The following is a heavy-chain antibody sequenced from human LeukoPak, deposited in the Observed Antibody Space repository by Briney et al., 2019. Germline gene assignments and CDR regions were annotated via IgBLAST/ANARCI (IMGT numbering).Heavy chain of an antibody. CDR2: IKQDGSEK. Sequence: GGSLRLSCAASGFTFSSYWMSWVRQAPGKGLEWVANIKQDGSEKYYVDSVKGRFTISRDNAKNSLYLQMNSLRAEDTAEHYCARDYSSSWYAWYYFDYWGQGTLVTVSS. D-gene: IGHD6-13*01. CDR1: GFTFSSYW. J-gene: IGHJ4*02. CDR3: ARDYSSSWYAWYYFDY. V-gene: IGHV3-7*01.